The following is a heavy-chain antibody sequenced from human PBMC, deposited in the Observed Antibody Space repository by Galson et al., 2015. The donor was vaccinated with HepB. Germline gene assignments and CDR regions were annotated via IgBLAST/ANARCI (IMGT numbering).Heavy chain of an antibody. CDR3: GKDRGMSALDY. Sequence: SLRLSCAASGFTFDDYAMHWVRQAPGKGLEWVSLINWDGSSAYYAASVKGRFTISRDNSKNLVFLRMNSLRAEDTALYYCGKDRGMSALDYWSQGTLVTVSS. CDR1: GFTFDDYA. V-gene: IGHV3-43D*03. D-gene: IGHD3-3*01. J-gene: IGHJ4*02. CDR2: INWDGSSA.